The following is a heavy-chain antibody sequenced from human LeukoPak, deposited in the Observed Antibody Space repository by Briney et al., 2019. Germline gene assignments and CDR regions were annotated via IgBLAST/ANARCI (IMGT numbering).Heavy chain of an antibody. CDR1: GFTVSSNY. D-gene: IGHD3-22*01. J-gene: IGHJ4*02. CDR2: IYSGGST. CDR3: ARVKRDDSSGYYYGYYFDY. V-gene: IGHV3-53*01. Sequence: PGGSLRLSCAASGFTVSSNYMSWVRQAPGKGLEWVSVIYSGGSTYYADSVKGRFTISRDNSKNTLYLQMNSLRAEDTAVYYCARVKRDDSSGYYYGYYFDYWGQGTLVTVSS.